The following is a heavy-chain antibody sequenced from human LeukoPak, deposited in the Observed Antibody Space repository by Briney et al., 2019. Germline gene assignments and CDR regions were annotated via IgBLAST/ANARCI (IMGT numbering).Heavy chain of an antibody. Sequence: ASVKVSCKASGYTFTSYYMHWVRQAPGQGLEWMGIINPSGTSTNYAQKFRGRVTMTRDTSTSTVYMELSSLRSQDTALYYCTREGTTRHFDYWGQGTLVTVSS. CDR2: INPSGTST. CDR3: TREGTTRHFDY. D-gene: IGHD1-7*01. V-gene: IGHV1-46*03. J-gene: IGHJ4*02. CDR1: GYTFTSYY.